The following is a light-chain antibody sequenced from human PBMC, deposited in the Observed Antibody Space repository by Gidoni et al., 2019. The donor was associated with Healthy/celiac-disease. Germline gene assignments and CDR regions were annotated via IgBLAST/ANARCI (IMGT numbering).Light chain of an antibody. V-gene: IGKV1-39*01. J-gene: IGKJ2*03. CDR3: QQSYSTLGYS. Sequence: DIQMTQSPSSLSASVGDRVTITCRASQSISSYLNWYQQEPGKAPKLLIYAASRLQSGVPSRFSGSGSGTDFTLTISNLQPDDFATYDWQQSYSTLGYSFXQXTKLEIK. CDR2: AAS. CDR1: QSISSY.